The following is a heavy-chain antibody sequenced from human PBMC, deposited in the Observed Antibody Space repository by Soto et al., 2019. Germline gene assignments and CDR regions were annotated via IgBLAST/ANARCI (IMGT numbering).Heavy chain of an antibody. CDR2: IYYSGST. CDR3: ARVVPNYYDSSGYYYDTYFDY. CDR1: GGSISSYY. Sequence: SETLSLTCTVSGGSISSYYWSWIRQPPGKGLEWIGYIYYSGSTNYNPSLKSRVTISVDTSKNQFSLKLSSVTAADTAVYYCARVVPNYYDSSGYYYDTYFDYWGQGTLVTVSS. J-gene: IGHJ4*02. D-gene: IGHD3-22*01. V-gene: IGHV4-59*01.